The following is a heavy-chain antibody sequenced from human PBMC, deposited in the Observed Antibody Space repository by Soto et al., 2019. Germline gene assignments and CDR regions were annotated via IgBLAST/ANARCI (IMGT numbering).Heavy chain of an antibody. V-gene: IGHV5-51*01. CDR3: ARGYYDSSGYPSYFDC. CDR2: IYPGDSDT. CDR1: GYIFTSYC. J-gene: IGHJ4*02. Sequence: GESLKISCNGSGYIFTSYCIGWVRQMPGKGLEWMGIIYPGDSDTRYSPSFQGQVTISADKSISTAYLQWSSLKASDTAMYYCARGYYDSSGYPSYFDCWGQGTLVTVSS. D-gene: IGHD3-22*01.